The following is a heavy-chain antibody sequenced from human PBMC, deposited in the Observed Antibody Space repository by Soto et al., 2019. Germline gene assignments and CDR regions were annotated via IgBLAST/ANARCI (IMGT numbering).Heavy chain of an antibody. J-gene: IGHJ3*02. CDR1: VGSLVGYY. Sequence: QVRFNRWGEGLLKLWGPLSLTCPVYVGSLVGYYWSWSPRPPGRGLEGIGEINHSGSTNYNPSLKSRVTISVDTSKNQFSLKLSSVTAADTAVYYCARHPRLWSGAFDIWGQGTMVTVSS. D-gene: IGHD3-10*01. CDR2: INHSGST. V-gene: IGHV4-34*01. CDR3: ARHPRLWSGAFDI.